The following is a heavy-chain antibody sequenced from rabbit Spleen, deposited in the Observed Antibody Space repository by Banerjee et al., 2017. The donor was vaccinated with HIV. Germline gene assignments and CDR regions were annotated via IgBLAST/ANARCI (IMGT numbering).Heavy chain of an antibody. CDR1: GFSFSSGYD. J-gene: IGHJ6*01. D-gene: IGHD8-1*01. CDR2: IYAGSSSST. CDR3: ARDAGTSFSTYGMDL. Sequence: QSLEESGGGLVKPGASLTLTCKASGFSFSSGYDMCWVRQAPGKGLEWTACIYAGSSSSTYSATWAKGRFTLSKTSSTTVTLQMTSLTAADTATYFCARDAGTSFSTYGMDLWGQGTLVTVS. V-gene: IGHV1S40*01.